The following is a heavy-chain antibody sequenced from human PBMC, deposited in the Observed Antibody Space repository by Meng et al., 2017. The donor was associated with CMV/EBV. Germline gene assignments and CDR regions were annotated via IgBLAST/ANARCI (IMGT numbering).Heavy chain of an antibody. CDR3: ARGLSSSSFDY. D-gene: IGHD6-6*01. CDR2: INHSGST. V-gene: IGHV4-34*01. Sequence: SETLSLTCAVYGGSFSGYYWSWIRQPPGKGLEWIGEINHSGSTNYNPPLKSRVTISVGTSKNQFSLKLSSVTAADTAVYYCARGLSSSSFDYWGQGTLVTVSS. J-gene: IGHJ4*02. CDR1: GGSFSGYY.